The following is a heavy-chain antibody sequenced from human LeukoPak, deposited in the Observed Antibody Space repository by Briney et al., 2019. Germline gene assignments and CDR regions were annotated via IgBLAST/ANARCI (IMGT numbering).Heavy chain of an antibody. Sequence: ASVKVSCKASGYTFTGYYMHWVRQAPGQGLEWMGWINPNSGGTNYAQKFQGRVTMTRDTSISTAYMELSRLRSDDTAVYYCARDRRYCSSPSCHQPFDPWGQGTLVTVSS. D-gene: IGHD2-2*01. CDR3: ARDRRYCSSPSCHQPFDP. CDR2: INPNSGGT. CDR1: GYTFTGYY. J-gene: IGHJ5*02. V-gene: IGHV1-2*02.